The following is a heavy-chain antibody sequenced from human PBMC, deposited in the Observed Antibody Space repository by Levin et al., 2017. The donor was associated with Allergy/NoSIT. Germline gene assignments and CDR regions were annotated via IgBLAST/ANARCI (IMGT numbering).Heavy chain of an antibody. Sequence: GESLKISCAASGFTFSSYAMHWVRQAPGKGLEWVAVISYDGSNKYYADSVKGRFTISRDNSKNTLYLQMNSLRAEDTAVYYCARDPGQWPGSQSDYFDYWGQGTLVTVSS. D-gene: IGHD6-19*01. V-gene: IGHV3-30-3*01. CDR1: GFTFSSYA. J-gene: IGHJ4*02. CDR2: ISYDGSNK. CDR3: ARDPGQWPGSQSDYFDY.